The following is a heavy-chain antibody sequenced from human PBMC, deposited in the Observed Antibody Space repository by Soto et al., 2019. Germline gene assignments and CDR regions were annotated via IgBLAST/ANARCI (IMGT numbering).Heavy chain of an antibody. Sequence: GGSLRLSCAASGFTFSDYYMSWIRQAPGKGLEWVSYISSSSSYTNYADSVKGRFTISRDNAKNSLYLQMNSLRAEDTAVYYCARGAYYDSTFDYWGQGTLVTVSS. CDR3: ARGAYYDSTFDY. V-gene: IGHV3-11*06. CDR2: ISSSSSYT. D-gene: IGHD3-22*01. CDR1: GFTFSDYY. J-gene: IGHJ4*02.